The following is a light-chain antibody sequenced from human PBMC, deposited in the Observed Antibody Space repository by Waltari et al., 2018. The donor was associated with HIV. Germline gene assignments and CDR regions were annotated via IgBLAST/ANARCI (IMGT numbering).Light chain of an antibody. CDR2: DAS. J-gene: IGKJ4*01. CDR1: HSVDSS. CDR3: QHRGSWLT. V-gene: IGKV3-11*01. Sequence: DIVSTQSPATLSLPPGQRATLSCRAIHSVDSSLGWYQQKPGQAPGLRICDASSRATGIPARFSGSGSGTDFTLTISSLEPEDFAIYYGQHRGSWLTFGGGTKVEIK.